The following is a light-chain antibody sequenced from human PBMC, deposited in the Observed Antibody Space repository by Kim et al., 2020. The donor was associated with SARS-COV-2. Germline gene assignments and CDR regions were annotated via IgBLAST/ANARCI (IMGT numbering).Light chain of an antibody. V-gene: IGLV2-23*02. Sequence: GKSITISCTGTSSDVGSYNFVSWYQQHPGKAPKLMISEVSKRPSGVSNRFSGSKSGNTASLTISGLQAEDEADYFCCSYAGSNFVIFGGGTKLTVL. CDR1: SSDVGSYNF. J-gene: IGLJ2*01. CDR3: CSYAGSNFVI. CDR2: EVS.